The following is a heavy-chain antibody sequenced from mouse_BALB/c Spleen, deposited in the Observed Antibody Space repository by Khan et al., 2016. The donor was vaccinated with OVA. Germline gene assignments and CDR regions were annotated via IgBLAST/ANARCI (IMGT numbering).Heavy chain of an antibody. CDR3: ARPAYDGYYDY. V-gene: IGHV1S137*01. CDR2: ISTYSGNT. D-gene: IGHD2-3*01. J-gene: IGHJ2*01. CDR1: GYTFTDYA. Sequence: QVQLKASGPELVRPGVSVKISCKGSGYTFTDYAMYWVKQSHAESLEWIGLISTYSGNTNYNQKFKGKATMTVDKSSTTAYMELARLTSEDSAIYYCARPAYDGYYDYWGQGTTLTVSS.